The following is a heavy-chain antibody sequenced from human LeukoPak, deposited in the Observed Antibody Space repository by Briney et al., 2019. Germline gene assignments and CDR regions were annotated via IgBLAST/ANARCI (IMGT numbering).Heavy chain of an antibody. V-gene: IGHV1-18*01. J-gene: IGHJ4*02. CDR1: GYTFTSFG. Sequence: ASVKVSCEVSGYTFTSFGINWVRQAPGQGLEWMGWISANNGNTNYAQKLQGRVTMTTDTSTNTAYMELRSLRSDDTAIYYCAGAVTVTTGPLGYWGQGTLVTVSS. CDR2: ISANNGNT. CDR3: AGAVTVTTGPLGY. D-gene: IGHD4-17*01.